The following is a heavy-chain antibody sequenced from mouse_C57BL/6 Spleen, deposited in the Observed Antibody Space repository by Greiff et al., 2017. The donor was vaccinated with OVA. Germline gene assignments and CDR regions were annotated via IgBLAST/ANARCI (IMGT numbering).Heavy chain of an antibody. Sequence: QVQLQQPGAELVKPGASVKLSCKASGYTFTSYWMQWVKQRPGQGLEWIGEIDPSDSYTNYNQKFKGKATLTVDTSSSTAYMQLSSLTSEDSAVYYCARGGFGLLLNPYWGQGTTLTVSS. CDR2: IDPSDSYT. CDR1: GYTFTSYW. V-gene: IGHV1-50*01. J-gene: IGHJ2*01. D-gene: IGHD1-1*01. CDR3: ARGGFGLLLNPY.